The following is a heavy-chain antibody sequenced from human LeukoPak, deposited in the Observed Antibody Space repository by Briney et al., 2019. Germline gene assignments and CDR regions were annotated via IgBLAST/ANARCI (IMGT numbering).Heavy chain of an antibody. Sequence: KPSETLSLTCTVSGGSLSSSSYYWGWIRQPPGKGLEWIGSIYYSGSTYYNPSLKSRLTISVDTSKNQFSLKLSSVTAADTAVYYCASPLQMDDAFDIWGQGTMVTVSS. J-gene: IGHJ3*02. CDR3: ASPLQMDDAFDI. CDR2: IYYSGST. D-gene: IGHD5-24*01. CDR1: GGSLSSSSYY. V-gene: IGHV4-39*01.